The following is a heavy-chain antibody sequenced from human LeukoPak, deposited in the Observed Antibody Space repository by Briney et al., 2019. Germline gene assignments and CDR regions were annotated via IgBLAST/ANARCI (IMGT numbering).Heavy chain of an antibody. CDR2: FDPEDGET. Sequence: ASVKVSCKVSGYTLTELSMHWVRQAPGKGLEWMGGFDPEDGETIYAQKFQGRVTMTEDTSTDTAYMELSSLRSEDTAVYYCATFGTVKYDRSFWGQGTLVTVSS. CDR1: GYTLTELS. J-gene: IGHJ4*02. V-gene: IGHV1-24*01. CDR3: ATFGTVKYDRSF. D-gene: IGHD3-22*01.